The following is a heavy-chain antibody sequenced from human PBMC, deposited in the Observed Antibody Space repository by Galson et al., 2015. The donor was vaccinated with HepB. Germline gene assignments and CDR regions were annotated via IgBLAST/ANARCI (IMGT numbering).Heavy chain of an antibody. J-gene: IGHJ4*02. CDR1: GFTFSSYA. CDR3: TRGGGYCSGGSCLNFDY. V-gene: IGHV3-23*01. D-gene: IGHD2-15*01. CDR2: ISGSGGST. Sequence: SLRLSCAASGFTFSSYAMSWVRQAPGKGLEWVSDISGSGGSTYYADSVKGRFTISRDNSKNTLYLQMNSLRAEDTAVYYCTRGGGYCSGGSCLNFDYWAREPWSPSPQ.